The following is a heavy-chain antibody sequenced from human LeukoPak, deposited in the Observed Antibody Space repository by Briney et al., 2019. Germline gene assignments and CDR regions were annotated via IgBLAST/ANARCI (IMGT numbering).Heavy chain of an antibody. D-gene: IGHD2-15*01. Sequence: SQTLSLTCTVSGGSISSGDYYWSWIRQPPGKGLEWIGYIYYSGSTYYNPSLKSRVTISVDTSKNQFSLKLSSVTAADTAVYYCARDPLKGYPYGMDVWGKGTTVTDSS. J-gene: IGHJ6*04. V-gene: IGHV4-30-4*01. CDR1: GGSISSGDYY. CDR3: ARDPLKGYPYGMDV. CDR2: IYYSGST.